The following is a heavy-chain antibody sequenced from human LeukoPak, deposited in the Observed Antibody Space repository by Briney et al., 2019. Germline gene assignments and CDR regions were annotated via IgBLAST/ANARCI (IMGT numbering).Heavy chain of an antibody. Sequence: GGSLRLSCTASEFSLSDFYMDWVRQAPGKGLEWVSYISSSSSTIYYADSVKGRFTISRDNAKNSLYLQMNSLRAEDTAVYYCARVGDDFWSGYFTPQFDYWGQGTLVTVSS. CDR1: EFSLSDFY. CDR2: ISSSSSTI. V-gene: IGHV3-11*04. CDR3: ARVGDDFWSGYFTPQFDY. D-gene: IGHD3-3*01. J-gene: IGHJ4*02.